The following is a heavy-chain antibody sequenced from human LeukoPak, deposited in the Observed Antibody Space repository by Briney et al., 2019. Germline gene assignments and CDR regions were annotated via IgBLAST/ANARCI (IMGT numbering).Heavy chain of an antibody. J-gene: IGHJ3*02. CDR1: GGTFSSYA. CDR2: IIPIFGTA. D-gene: IGHD4-17*01. CDR3: ARETREATVNPHDAFDI. V-gene: IGHV1-69*05. Sequence: GSSVKVSCKASGGTFSSYAISWVRQASGQGLEWMGGIIPIFGTANYAQKFQGRVTITTDESTSTAYMELSSLRSEDTAVYYCARETREATVNPHDAFDIWGQGTMVTVSS.